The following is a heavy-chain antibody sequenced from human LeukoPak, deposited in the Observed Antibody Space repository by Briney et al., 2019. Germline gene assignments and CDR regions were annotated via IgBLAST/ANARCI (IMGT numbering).Heavy chain of an antibody. J-gene: IGHJ6*03. CDR1: GGPISNSNYF. CDR2: IYHSGST. D-gene: IGHD2-15*01. CDR3: ARHGYCSGGSCYSAYYYYLDV. V-gene: IGHV4-39*01. Sequence: PSETLSLTCTVSGGPISNSNYFWGWIRQPPGKGLEWIGSIYHSGSTYYNPSLKSRVTISVDTSKNQFSLKLTSVTAADTTMYYCARHGYCSGGSCYSAYYYYLDVWGKGTTVTVSS.